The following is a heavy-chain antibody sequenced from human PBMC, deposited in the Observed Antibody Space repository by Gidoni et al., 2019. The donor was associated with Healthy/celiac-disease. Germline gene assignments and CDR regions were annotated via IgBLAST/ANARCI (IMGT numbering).Heavy chain of an antibody. J-gene: IGHJ4*02. D-gene: IGHD3-10*01. CDR2: ISSSGSTI. CDR1: GFTFSDYY. CDR3: ARASAPADYFDY. V-gene: IGHV3-11*01. Sequence: QVQLVESGGGLVKPGGSLRLSWEASGFTFSDYYMSWIRQAPGKGRDWVSYISSSGSTIYYADSVKGRFTISRDNAKNSLYLQMNSLRAEDTAVYYCARASAPADYFDYWGQGTLVTVSS.